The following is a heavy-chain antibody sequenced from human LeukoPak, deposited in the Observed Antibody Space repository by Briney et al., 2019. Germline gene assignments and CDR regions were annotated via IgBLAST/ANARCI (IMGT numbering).Heavy chain of an antibody. CDR2: FYPEDGAT. Sequence: ASVKVSFKVSVYTLTELSMHWVRQAPGKGLDWMGGFYPEDGATIYAEKFQGRVTMTEDTSTDTAYMEMSRLRSEDKAVYYCATMVTAIPGAFDIWGQRTMVTVS. D-gene: IGHD2-21*02. V-gene: IGHV1-24*01. J-gene: IGHJ3*02. CDR3: ATMVTAIPGAFDI. CDR1: VYTLTELS.